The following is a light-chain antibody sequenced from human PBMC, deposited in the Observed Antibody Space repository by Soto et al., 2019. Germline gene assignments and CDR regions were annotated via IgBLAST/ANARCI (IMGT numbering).Light chain of an antibody. V-gene: IGKV3-20*01. J-gene: IGKJ3*01. CDR3: QQYGSSPRFT. CDR1: QSVRSSY. Sequence: EIVLTQSPGTLSLSPGERATLACRASQSVRSSYLAWYQLKPGQAPRLLIYGASTRATGIPDRFSGSGSGTDFTLTISRLEPEDFAVYYCQQYGSSPRFTFGPGTKVDIK. CDR2: GAS.